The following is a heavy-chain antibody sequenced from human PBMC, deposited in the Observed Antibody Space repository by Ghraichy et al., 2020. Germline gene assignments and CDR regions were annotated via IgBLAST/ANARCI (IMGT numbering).Heavy chain of an antibody. Sequence: SETLSLTCTVSGGSISSYYWSWIRQPPGKGLEWIGYIYYSGSTNYNPSLKSRVTISVDTSKNQFSLKLSSVTAADTAVYYCARREGFYDSSGYYYAWYFDLWGRGTLVTVSS. CDR2: IYYSGST. CDR1: GGSISSYY. D-gene: IGHD3-22*01. J-gene: IGHJ2*01. CDR3: ARREGFYDSSGYYYAWYFDL. V-gene: IGHV4-59*08.